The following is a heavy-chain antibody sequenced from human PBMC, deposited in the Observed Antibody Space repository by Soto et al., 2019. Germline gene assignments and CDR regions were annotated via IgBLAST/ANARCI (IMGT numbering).Heavy chain of an antibody. CDR3: ARVTLSGIVGAKDDY. J-gene: IGHJ4*02. Sequence: SETLSLTCVVYGGSFSGYYWSWIRQPPGKGLEWIGEINHSGSTNYNPSLKSRVTISVDTSKNQFSLKLSSVTAADTAVYYCARVTLSGIVGAKDDYWGKGTLVTVSS. V-gene: IGHV4-34*01. CDR1: GGSFSGYY. D-gene: IGHD1-26*01. CDR2: INHSGST.